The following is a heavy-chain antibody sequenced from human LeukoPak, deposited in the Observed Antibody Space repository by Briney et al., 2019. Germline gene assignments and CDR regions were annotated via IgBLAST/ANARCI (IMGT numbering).Heavy chain of an antibody. CDR2: ISDIGSI. CDR1: GSSISSYY. J-gene: IGHJ4*02. D-gene: IGHD2/OR15-2a*01. CDR3: AGHHPRNTVDF. Sequence: SSETLSLTCTVSGSSISSYYWSWIRQPPGKGLEWIAYISDIGSINYNPSLKGRVTISLDTSKNQFSLKLSSVTAADTAVYYCAGHHPRNTVDFWGQGTLVTVSS. V-gene: IGHV4-59*08.